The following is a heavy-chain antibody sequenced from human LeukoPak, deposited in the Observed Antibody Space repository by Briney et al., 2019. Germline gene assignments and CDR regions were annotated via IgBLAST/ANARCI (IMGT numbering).Heavy chain of an antibody. CDR2: IYYSGST. Sequence: SETLSLTCTVSGGSISNYYWGWIRQPPGKGLEWIGSIYYSGSTNYNPSLKSRVSISLDTSKNHFSLKLSSVTAADTAVYYCARGMSGDYGVHWYFDLWGRGTLVTVSS. CDR3: ARGMSGDYGVHWYFDL. CDR1: GGSISNYY. J-gene: IGHJ2*01. V-gene: IGHV4-59*01. D-gene: IGHD4-17*01.